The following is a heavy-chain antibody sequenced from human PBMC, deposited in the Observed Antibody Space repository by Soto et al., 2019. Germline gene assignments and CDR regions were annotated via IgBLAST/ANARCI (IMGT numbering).Heavy chain of an antibody. CDR3: AIQHPLDSSAWYN. CDR1: GYTFTVYW. Sequence: GESLKISCQCSGYTFTVYWIGWLLQMPGKGMEWMGIIYPSDSDTRYSPSFQGQVTFSADKSINTAYLHWTSLKASDTAIYYCAIQHPLDSSAWYNWGQGTLVTVSS. V-gene: IGHV5-51*01. J-gene: IGHJ4*02. CDR2: IYPSDSDT. D-gene: IGHD6-19*01.